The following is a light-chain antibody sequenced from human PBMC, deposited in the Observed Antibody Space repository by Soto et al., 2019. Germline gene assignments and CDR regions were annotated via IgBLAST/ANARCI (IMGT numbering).Light chain of an antibody. CDR2: GAS. CDR3: QQYNNWPPIT. V-gene: IGKV3-15*01. J-gene: IGKJ5*01. CDR1: QSVGSS. Sequence: EIVMTQSPATLSVSPVERATLSGMASQSVGSSLVWYQQKPGQAPRLLIYGASTRATGIPARFSGSGSGTEFTLTISSLQSEDFAVYYCQQYNNWPPITFGQGTRLEIK.